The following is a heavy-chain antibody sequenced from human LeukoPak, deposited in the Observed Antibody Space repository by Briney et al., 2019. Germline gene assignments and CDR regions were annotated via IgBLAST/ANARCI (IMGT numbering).Heavy chain of an antibody. CDR2: YSGST. D-gene: IGHD3-10*01. V-gene: IGHV4-39*01. CDR3: ARSSYGAGSKPYWVDY. CDR1: GGSISSSSYY. Sequence: PSEALSLTCTVSGGSISSSSYYWAWIRQPPGKGLEYIGSYSGSTYYNPSLKSRVTISVDTSKKQFSLELSSVTAADTAVYYCARSSYGAGSKPYWVDYWGQGTLVTVSS. J-gene: IGHJ4*02.